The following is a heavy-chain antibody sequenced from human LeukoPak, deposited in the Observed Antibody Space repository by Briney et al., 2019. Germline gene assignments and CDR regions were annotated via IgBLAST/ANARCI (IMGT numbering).Heavy chain of an antibody. V-gene: IGHV4-59*01. CDR2: IYYSGST. CDR1: GGSISNYY. J-gene: IGHJ4*02. CDR3: ARDTPGGSGSLDY. D-gene: IGHD3-10*01. Sequence: SETLSLTCTVSGGSISNYYWSWLRQPPGKGLEWIGHIYYSGSTNYNPSLKSRVTISVDTSKNQFSLKLSSVTAADTAVYYCARDTPGGSGSLDYWGQGTLVTVSS.